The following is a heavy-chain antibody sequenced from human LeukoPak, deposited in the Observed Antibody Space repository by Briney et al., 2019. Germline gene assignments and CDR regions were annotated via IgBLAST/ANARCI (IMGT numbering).Heavy chain of an antibody. CDR1: GFTFSSYG. V-gene: IGHV3-30*19. Sequence: GRSLRLSCAASGFTFSSYGMHWVRQAPGKGLEWVAVISYDGSNKYYADSVKGRFTISRDNSKNTLYLQMNSLRAEDTAVYYCAQNGLYYDILTGYFDYWGQGTLVTVSS. J-gene: IGHJ4*02. CDR3: AQNGLYYDILTGYFDY. D-gene: IGHD3-9*01. CDR2: ISYDGSNK.